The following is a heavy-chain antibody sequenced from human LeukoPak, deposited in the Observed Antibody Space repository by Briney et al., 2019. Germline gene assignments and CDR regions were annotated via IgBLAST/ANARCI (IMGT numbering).Heavy chain of an antibody. CDR3: ARSITSSWYGDFQH. V-gene: IGHV4-59*01. D-gene: IGHD6-13*01. CDR2: IYYSGST. Sequence: SETLSLTCTVSGGSMSGYFWSWIRQPPGKGLEWLGYIYYSGSTNYNPSLKSRVTISVDTSKNQFSLKLSSVTAADTAVYYCARSITSSWYGDFQHWGQGTLVTVSS. J-gene: IGHJ1*01. CDR1: GGSMSGYF.